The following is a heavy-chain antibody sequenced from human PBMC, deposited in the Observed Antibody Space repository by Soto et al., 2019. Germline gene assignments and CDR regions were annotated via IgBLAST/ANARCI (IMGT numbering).Heavy chain of an antibody. J-gene: IGHJ4*02. Sequence: ASVKVSCKASGYTFTSYGISWVRQAPGQGLEWMGWISAYNGNTNYAQKLQGRVTMTTDTSTSTAYMELRSLRSDDTAVYYCARDLLRSLEWTYMYYFDYWGQGTLVTVSS. CDR1: GYTFTSYG. CDR2: ISAYNGNT. CDR3: ARDLLRSLEWTYMYYFDY. V-gene: IGHV1-18*04. D-gene: IGHD3-3*01.